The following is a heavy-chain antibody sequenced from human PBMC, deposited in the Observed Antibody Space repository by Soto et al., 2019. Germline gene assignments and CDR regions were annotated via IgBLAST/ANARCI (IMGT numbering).Heavy chain of an antibody. V-gene: IGHV3-23*01. J-gene: IGHJ5*02. CDR2: ISGSGGST. CDR3: AKRVVVVPAARTNWFDP. Sequence: GSLRLSCAASGFTFSSYAMSWVRQAPGKGLEWVSAISGSGGSTYYADSVKGRFTISRDNSKNTLYLQMNSLRAEDTAVYYCAKRVVVVPAARTNWFDPWGQGTLVTVSS. D-gene: IGHD2-2*01. CDR1: GFTFSSYA.